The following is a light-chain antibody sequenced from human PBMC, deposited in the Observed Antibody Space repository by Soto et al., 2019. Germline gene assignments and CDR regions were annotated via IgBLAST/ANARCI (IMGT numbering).Light chain of an antibody. CDR1: SGDVGRYQS. CDR2: AVS. CDR3: SSYTNSDTLTV. V-gene: IGLV2-14*01. J-gene: IGLJ3*02. Sequence: QSVLTQPASVSGSPGQSITISCTGTSGDVGRYQSVAWYQQHPGKVPKLMIYAVSNRPSGVSHRFSASKSGNTASLTISGLQAEDEAFYFCSSYTNSDTLTVFGGGTKVTVL.